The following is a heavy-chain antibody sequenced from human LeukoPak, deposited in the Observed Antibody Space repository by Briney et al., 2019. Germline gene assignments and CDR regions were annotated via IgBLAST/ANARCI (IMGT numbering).Heavy chain of an antibody. Sequence: GRSLRLSCAASGFTFSSYAMHWVRQAPGKGLEWVAVISYDGSNKYYADSVKGRFTISRDNSKNTLYLQMNSLRAEDTAVYYCAKDRLYDYGDYGWGQGTLVTVSS. CDR3: AKDRLYDYGDYG. J-gene: IGHJ4*02. D-gene: IGHD4-17*01. CDR1: GFTFSSYA. CDR2: ISYDGSNK. V-gene: IGHV3-30-3*01.